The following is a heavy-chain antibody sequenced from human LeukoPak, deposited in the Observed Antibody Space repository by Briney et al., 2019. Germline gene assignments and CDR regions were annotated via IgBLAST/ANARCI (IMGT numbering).Heavy chain of an antibody. D-gene: IGHD4/OR15-4a*01. V-gene: IGHV3-53*01. CDR2: IYSGGIA. J-gene: IGHJ3*02. Sequence: GGSLRLSCAASGTVSNNYLSWVRQAPGKGLEWVSVIYSGGIAYYADSVKGRFTISRDNSKNTLYLQMNSLRAEDTAVYYCARRQGAAFDIWGQGTMVTVSS. CDR1: GTVSNNY. CDR3: ARRQGAAFDI.